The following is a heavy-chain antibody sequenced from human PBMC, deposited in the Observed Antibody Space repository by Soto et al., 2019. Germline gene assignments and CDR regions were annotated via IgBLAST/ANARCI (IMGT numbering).Heavy chain of an antibody. CDR1: GGTFSTYA. CDR2: IIPMFGTA. CDR3: ESAIQLWLRAIDTGYSG. D-gene: IGHD5-18*01. V-gene: IGHV1-69*12. J-gene: IGHJ6*01. Sequence: QVQLVQSGAEVKKPESSVKVSCKAPGGTFSTYAISWVRQAPGQGLEWMGGIIPMFGTANYAQRFQDRVMITADESTKTVYLELSRLRSEDAAVYSCESAIQLWLRAIDTGYSGWRQGTTVTVSS.